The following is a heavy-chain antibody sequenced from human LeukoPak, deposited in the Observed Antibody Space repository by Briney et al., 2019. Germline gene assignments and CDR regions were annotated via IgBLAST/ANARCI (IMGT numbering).Heavy chain of an antibody. CDR2: IYSGGST. Sequence: GGSLRLSCAASGFTVSSNYMSWVRQAPGKGLEWVSVIYSGGSTYYAASVKGRFTISRDNSKNTLYLQMNSLRAEDTAVYYCASYAGSGSYYLPYWGQGTLVTVSS. D-gene: IGHD3-10*01. CDR1: GFTVSSNY. V-gene: IGHV3-66*01. J-gene: IGHJ4*02. CDR3: ASYAGSGSYYLPY.